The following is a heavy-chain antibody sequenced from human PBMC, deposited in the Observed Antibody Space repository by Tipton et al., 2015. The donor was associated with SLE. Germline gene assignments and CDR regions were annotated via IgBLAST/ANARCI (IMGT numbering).Heavy chain of an antibody. D-gene: IGHD7-27*01. CDR2: FYNSGST. J-gene: IGHJ4*02. CDR1: GVSISRSY. Sequence: TLPLTCTVSGVSISRSYWSWIRQPPGKGLEWIGYFYNSGSTNYNPSLKSRVTISGDSSMNQFSLRLTSVTAADTAFYYCARDTGVDIDYWGQGTLVTVSP. CDR3: ARDTGVDIDY. V-gene: IGHV4-59*01.